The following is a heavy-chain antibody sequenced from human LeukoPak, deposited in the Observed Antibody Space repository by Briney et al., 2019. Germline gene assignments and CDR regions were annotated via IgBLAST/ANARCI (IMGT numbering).Heavy chain of an antibody. D-gene: IGHD3-10*01. Sequence: GGSLRLSCAASGFTFSSYVMHWVRQAPGKGLEWVAVIWNDGSNKYFADSVKGRFTISRDSSKNTLYLQMNSLRAEDTAVYYCAKDRLLLARGVIDAFDIWGQGTMVTVSS. CDR2: IWNDGSNK. V-gene: IGHV3-33*06. CDR1: GFTFSSYV. J-gene: IGHJ3*02. CDR3: AKDRLLLARGVIDAFDI.